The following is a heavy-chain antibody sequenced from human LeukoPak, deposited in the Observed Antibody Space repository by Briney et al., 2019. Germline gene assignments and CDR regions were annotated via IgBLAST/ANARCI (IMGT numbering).Heavy chain of an antibody. CDR1: GYTFTSYD. CDR2: IIPIFGTT. Sequence: ASVKVSCKASGYTFTSYDINWVRQAPGQGLEWMGEIIPIFGTTNYAQKFQGRVTITADESTSTAYMALSSLRSADTAVYYCAREGPTGTQQKDYFDYWGQGTLVTVSS. CDR3: AREGPTGTQQKDYFDY. D-gene: IGHD1-1*01. V-gene: IGHV1-69*13. J-gene: IGHJ4*02.